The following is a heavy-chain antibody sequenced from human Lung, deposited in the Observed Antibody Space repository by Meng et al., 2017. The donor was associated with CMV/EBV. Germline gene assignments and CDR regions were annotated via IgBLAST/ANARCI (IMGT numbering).Heavy chain of an antibody. CDR3: ARQAPDNWFDP. J-gene: IGHJ5*01. Sequence: CTVSGGPLDSGAYCWSWIRQHPEKGLEWIGYTYYDGSTHHNPSLRSRAAIPVDTSKNQFSLRLNSVTAADTAVYYCARQAPDNWFDPWGQGALVTVSS. CDR2: TYYDGST. V-gene: IGHV4-31*03. CDR1: GGPLDSGAYC.